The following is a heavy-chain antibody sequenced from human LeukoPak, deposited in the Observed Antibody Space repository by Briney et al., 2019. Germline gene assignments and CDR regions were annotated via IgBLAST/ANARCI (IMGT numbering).Heavy chain of an antibody. CDR1: GYTFTGYY. CDR3: ARPSLFGESYYFDY. J-gene: IGHJ4*02. Sequence: ASVKVSCKASGYTFTGYYVHWVRQAPGQGLEWMGWINPNSGGTNYAQKFQGRVTMTRDTSISTAYMELSRLRSDDTAVYYCARPSLFGESYYFDYWGQGTLVTVSS. D-gene: IGHD3-10*01. CDR2: INPNSGGT. V-gene: IGHV1-2*02.